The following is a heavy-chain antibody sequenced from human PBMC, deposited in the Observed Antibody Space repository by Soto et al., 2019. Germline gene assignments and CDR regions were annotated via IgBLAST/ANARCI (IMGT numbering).Heavy chain of an antibody. CDR1: GGYLSSGGYS. V-gene: IGHV4-30-2*01. D-gene: IGHD6-13*01. Sequence: SETLCLTCAVAGGYLSSGGYSWSWIRQPPGKGLEWIGYIYHSGSTYYNPSLKSRVTISVDRSKNQFSLKLGSVTAADTAVYYCAREDIAAGAFDIWGQGTMVTVS. J-gene: IGHJ3*02. CDR2: IYHSGST. CDR3: AREDIAAGAFDI.